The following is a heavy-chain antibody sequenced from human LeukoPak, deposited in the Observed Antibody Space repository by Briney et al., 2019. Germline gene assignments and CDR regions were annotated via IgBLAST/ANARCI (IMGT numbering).Heavy chain of an antibody. CDR1: GFSFNNYA. Sequence: PGGSLRLSCAASGFSFNNYAMSWVRQAPGKGLEWVSAISTTGGSTYYADSVKGRFTISRDNPKNTLSLQMDSLRVEDTAVYYCAKDWTTVVTPKGYYLDSWGQRTLVTVSS. V-gene: IGHV3-23*01. CDR3: AKDWTTVVTPKGYYLDS. D-gene: IGHD4-23*01. CDR2: ISTTGGST. J-gene: IGHJ4*02.